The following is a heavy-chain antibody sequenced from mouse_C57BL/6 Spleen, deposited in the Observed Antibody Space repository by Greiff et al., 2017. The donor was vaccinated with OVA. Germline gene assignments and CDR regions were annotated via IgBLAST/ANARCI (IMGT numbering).Heavy chain of an antibody. CDR3: ARNWANWDYFDC. CDR1: GFSFTSYG. D-gene: IGHD4-1*01. J-gene: IGHJ2*01. V-gene: IGHV2-2*01. Sequence: QVQLQQSGPGLVQPSQSLSITCTVSGFSFTSYGVHWVRQSPGKGLEWLGVIWSGGSTDYTAAFISRLSISKDNSKSQVFFKMNSLQADDTARYYCARNWANWDYFDCWGKGATLTVAS. CDR2: IWSGGST.